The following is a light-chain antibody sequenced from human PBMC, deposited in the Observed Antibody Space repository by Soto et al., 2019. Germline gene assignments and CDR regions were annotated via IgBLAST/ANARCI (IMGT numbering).Light chain of an antibody. CDR1: GSYNF. Sequence: QSVLTQPASVSGSPGQSITISCTVGSYNFVSWYQQHPGKAPKVLIYEVSKRPSGVSDRFSGSKSGNTASLTIFGLQAEDEADYYCRSDAGRSTYVFGTGTKVTVL. CDR3: RSDAGRSTYV. CDR2: EVS. J-gene: IGLJ1*01. V-gene: IGLV2-23*02.